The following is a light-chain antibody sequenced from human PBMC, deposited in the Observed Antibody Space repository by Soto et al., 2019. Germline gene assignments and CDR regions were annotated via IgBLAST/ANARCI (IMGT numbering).Light chain of an antibody. CDR2: GAS. CDR1: QSVSSN. J-gene: IGKJ1*01. Sequence: MTQSPSSLSASVGDRVTITCRASQSVSSNLAWYQQKPGQAPRLLIYGASTRATGIPATFSGSGSGTEFTLTISSLQSEDFAVYYCQYYNSWPWTFGQGTKVDIK. CDR3: QYYNSWPWT. V-gene: IGKV3-15*01.